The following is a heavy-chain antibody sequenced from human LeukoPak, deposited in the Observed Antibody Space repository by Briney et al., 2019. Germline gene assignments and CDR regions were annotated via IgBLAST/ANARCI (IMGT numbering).Heavy chain of an antibody. V-gene: IGHV3-23*01. CDR3: ARNIPVTRWGY. Sequence: GGTLRLSCAASGFTFSSFAMSWVRQTPGQGLEWVSAISGNGGSTYYADSVKGRFTISRDNSKNTVYLQMNSLRAEDTAVYYCARNIPVTRWGYWGQGTLVTVSS. CDR1: GFTFSSFA. J-gene: IGHJ4*02. CDR2: ISGNGGST. D-gene: IGHD2-21*01.